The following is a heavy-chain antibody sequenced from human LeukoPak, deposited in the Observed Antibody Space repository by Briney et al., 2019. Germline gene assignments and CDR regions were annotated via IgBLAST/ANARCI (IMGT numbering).Heavy chain of an antibody. Sequence: SETLSLTCTVSGGSISSDYWSWIRQPPGKGLEWIGDIYYSGSTNYNPSLKSRDTMSVDTSKNQFSLKRSSVTAADTAVYYCARVEEGYGSGRRENYYYYYMDVWGKGTTVTISS. CDR1: GGSISSDY. CDR3: ARVEEGYGSGRRENYYYYYMDV. J-gene: IGHJ6*03. D-gene: IGHD3-10*01. CDR2: IYYSGST. V-gene: IGHV4-59*01.